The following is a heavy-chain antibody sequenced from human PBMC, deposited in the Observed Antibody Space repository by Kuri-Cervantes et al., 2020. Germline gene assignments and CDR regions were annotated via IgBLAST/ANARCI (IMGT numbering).Heavy chain of an antibody. J-gene: IGHJ4*01. V-gene: IGHV3-33*06. CDR1: GFTFSSYG. D-gene: IGHD2-15*01. CDR2: IWYDGSNK. Sequence: GGSLRLSCAASGFTFSSYGMHWVRQAPGKGLEWVAVIWYDGSNKYYADSVKGRFTISRDNSRNTLYLQMDNLRTEDSAIYYCAKQWGRGYVSAQTHFFDHWGHGTQVTVSS. CDR3: AKQWGRGYVSAQTHFFDH.